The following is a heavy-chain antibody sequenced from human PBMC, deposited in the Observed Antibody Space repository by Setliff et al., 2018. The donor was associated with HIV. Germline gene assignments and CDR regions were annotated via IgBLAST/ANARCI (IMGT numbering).Heavy chain of an antibody. CDR3: ARNLDTSANYFTPFFDY. Sequence: SETLSLTCAVSGDSITSSDSCWGWIRQPPGKGLEWIGSVYYSGSTYYNPSLKSRVIISLDTSKKQVSLKVTSVTAADTALYYCARNLDTSANYFTPFFDYWGQATLVTVSS. J-gene: IGHJ4*02. V-gene: IGHV4-39*07. D-gene: IGHD3-22*01. CDR2: VYYSGST. CDR1: GDSITSSDSC.